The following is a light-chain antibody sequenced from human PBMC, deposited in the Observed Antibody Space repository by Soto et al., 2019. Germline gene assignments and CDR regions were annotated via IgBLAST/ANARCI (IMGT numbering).Light chain of an antibody. CDR2: EVR. CDR1: MRDVGAYNL. J-gene: IGLJ2*01. Sequence: QSALTQPASVSGSAGQSITISCSGTMRDVGAYNLVSWYQQHPGTAPKLIIYEVRNRPSGISSRFSGSRSGNTASLTISGHQPEDAGYYYCSAYTARSTLVFGGGTKLTVL. CDR3: SAYTARSTLV. V-gene: IGLV2-14*01.